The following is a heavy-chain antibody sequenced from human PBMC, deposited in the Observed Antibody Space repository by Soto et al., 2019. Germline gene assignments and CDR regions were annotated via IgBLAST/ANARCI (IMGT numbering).Heavy chain of an antibody. Sequence: QITLKESGPTLVKPTQTLTLTCTFSGFSLSSSGVGVGWFRQPPGKALEWLALIYWDDDKRYSPSLKSRLTITKDTSKNQVVLTMTNMDPVDTATYYCAHRRCGGDCLQSYSSHYYYGMDVWGQGTTVTVSS. V-gene: IGHV2-5*02. CDR3: AHRRCGGDCLQSYSSHYYYGMDV. J-gene: IGHJ6*02. CDR1: GFSLSSSGVG. CDR2: IYWDDDK. D-gene: IGHD2-21*02.